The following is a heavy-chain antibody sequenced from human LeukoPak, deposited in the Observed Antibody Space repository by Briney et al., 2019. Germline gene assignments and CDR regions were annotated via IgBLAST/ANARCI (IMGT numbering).Heavy chain of an antibody. CDR1: GFTFSNYG. Sequence: TGGSLRLSCAVSGFTFSNYGMSWVRQAPGKGLEWVAGISNSGGNTNYADSVKGRFTISRDNPKNTLYLQMNSLRAEDTAVYFCAKRGVVIRVILVGFHKEAYYFDCWGQGALVTVSS. J-gene: IGHJ4*02. CDR2: ISNSGGNT. V-gene: IGHV3-23*01. D-gene: IGHD3-22*01. CDR3: AKRGVVIRVILVGFHKEAYYFDC.